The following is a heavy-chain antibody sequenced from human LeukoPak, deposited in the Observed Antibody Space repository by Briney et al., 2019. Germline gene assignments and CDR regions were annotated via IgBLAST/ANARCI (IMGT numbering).Heavy chain of an antibody. D-gene: IGHD3-10*01. CDR1: GFTFSNYG. V-gene: IGHV3-23*01. CDR3: AKDRGIISDY. CDR2: ISGSGDST. Sequence: GGSLRLSCAASGFTFSNYGMSWVRQAPGKGLEWVSSISGSGDSTYYADSVKGRFTISRDNSKNPLYLQMNSLRAEDTAVYYCAKDRGIISDYWGQGTLVTVSS. J-gene: IGHJ4*02.